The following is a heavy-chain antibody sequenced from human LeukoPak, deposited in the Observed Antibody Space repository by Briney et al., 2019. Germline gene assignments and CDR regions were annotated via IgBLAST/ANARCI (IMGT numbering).Heavy chain of an antibody. J-gene: IGHJ4*02. Sequence: GGSLRLSCAASGFTFSSYWMSWVRQAPGKGLEWVSSISSSSSYIYYADSVKGRFTISKDNAKNSLYLQMNSLRAEDTAVYYCARQGGKGPLYFDYWGQGTLVTVSS. CDR3: ARQGGKGPLYFDY. V-gene: IGHV3-21*01. D-gene: IGHD4-23*01. CDR2: ISSSSSYI. CDR1: GFTFSSYW.